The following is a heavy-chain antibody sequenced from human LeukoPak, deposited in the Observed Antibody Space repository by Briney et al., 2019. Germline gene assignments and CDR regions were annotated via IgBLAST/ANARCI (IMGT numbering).Heavy chain of an antibody. CDR2: IETGGAST. Sequence: PGGSLRLSCAASGFTFSSYGMSWVRQAPGKGLEWVSAIETGGASTYYADSVKGRFSISRDNSKNTLYLQMNSLRAEDTAVYYCAKVDYYDSRTLGYWGQGTLVTVSS. CDR3: AKVDYYDSRTLGY. V-gene: IGHV3-23*05. J-gene: IGHJ4*02. CDR1: GFTFSSYG. D-gene: IGHD3-22*01.